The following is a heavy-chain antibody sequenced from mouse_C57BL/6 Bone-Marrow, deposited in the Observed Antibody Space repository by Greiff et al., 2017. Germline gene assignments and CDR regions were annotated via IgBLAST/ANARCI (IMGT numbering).Heavy chain of an antibody. CDR3: ANYYGSSGFAY. Sequence: QVQLQQPGAELVKPGASVKLSCKASGYTFTSYWMHWVKQRPGQGLEWIGMIHPNSGSTNYNEKFKSKATLTVDKSSSTAYMQLSSLTSVDSAVYYCANYYGSSGFAYWGQGTLVTVSA. CDR1: GYTFTSYW. V-gene: IGHV1-64*01. D-gene: IGHD1-1*01. CDR2: IHPNSGST. J-gene: IGHJ3*01.